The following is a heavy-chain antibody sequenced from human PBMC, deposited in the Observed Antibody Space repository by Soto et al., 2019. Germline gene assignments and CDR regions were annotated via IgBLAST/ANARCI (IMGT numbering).Heavy chain of an antibody. V-gene: IGHV1-69*01. J-gene: IGHJ3*02. CDR3: ARDRDWSGGSCYHAFDI. D-gene: IGHD2-15*01. CDR1: GGTFSSYA. CDR2: IIPIFGTA. Sequence: QVQLVQSGAEVKKPGSSVKVSCKASGGTFSSYAISWVRQAPGQGLEWMGGIIPIFGTANYAQKFQGRVTITADESTSTAYMELSSLRSEDTAVYYCARDRDWSGGSCYHAFDIWGQVTMVTVSS.